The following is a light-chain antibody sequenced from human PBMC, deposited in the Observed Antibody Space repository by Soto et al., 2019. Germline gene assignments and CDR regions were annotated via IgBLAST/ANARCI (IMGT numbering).Light chain of an antibody. CDR1: QSISTY. CDR2: AAS. V-gene: IGKV1-39*01. J-gene: IGKJ4*01. Sequence: DIQMTQSPSSLSASVGDRVTITCRASQSISTYLNWYQQRPRKAPKLLIYAASHLQSGVPSRFSGSGSGTDFTLTISSLQPEDFATYYCQQSYSTPLTFGGGTKVDIK. CDR3: QQSYSTPLT.